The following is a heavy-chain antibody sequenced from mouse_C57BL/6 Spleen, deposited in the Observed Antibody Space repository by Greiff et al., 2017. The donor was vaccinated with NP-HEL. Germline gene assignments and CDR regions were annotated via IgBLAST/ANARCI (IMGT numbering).Heavy chain of an antibody. J-gene: IGHJ2*01. V-gene: IGHV1-69*01. CDR3: ARSTVVEDWYFDY. D-gene: IGHD1-1*01. CDR1: GYTFTSYW. Sequence: QVQLQQPGAELVMPGASVKLSCKASGYTFTSYWMHWVKQRPGQGLEWIGEIDPSDSYTNYNQKFKGKSTLTVDKSSSTAYMQLSSLTSEDSAVYYCARSTVVEDWYFDYWGQGTTLTVSS. CDR2: IDPSDSYT.